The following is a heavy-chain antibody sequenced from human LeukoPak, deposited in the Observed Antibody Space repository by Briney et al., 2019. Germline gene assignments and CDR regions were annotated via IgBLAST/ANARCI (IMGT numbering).Heavy chain of an antibody. CDR1: GYTFTSYG. CDR3: ARETTTYYDFWSGRIEPFDY. J-gene: IGHJ4*02. V-gene: IGHV1-18*01. D-gene: IGHD3-3*01. Sequence: ASVKVSCKASGYTFTSYGISWVRQAPGQGLEWMGWISAYNGNTNYAQKPQGRVTMTTDTSTSTAYMELRSLRSDDTAVYYCARETTTYYDFWSGRIEPFDYWGQGTLVTVSS. CDR2: ISAYNGNT.